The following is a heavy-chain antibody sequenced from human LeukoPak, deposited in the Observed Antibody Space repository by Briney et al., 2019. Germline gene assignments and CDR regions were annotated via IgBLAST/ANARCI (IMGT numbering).Heavy chain of an antibody. J-gene: IGHJ4*02. CDR3: ARDWGGLTYYYDSSGADY. Sequence: GSLRLSCAASGFTFSSYSMNWVRQAPGKGLEWVSYISSSSSTIYYADSVKDRFTISRDNAKNSLYLQMNSLRAEDTAVYYCARDWGGLTYYYDSSGADYWGQGTLVTVSS. CDR2: ISSSSSTI. V-gene: IGHV3-48*01. CDR1: GFTFSSYS. D-gene: IGHD3-22*01.